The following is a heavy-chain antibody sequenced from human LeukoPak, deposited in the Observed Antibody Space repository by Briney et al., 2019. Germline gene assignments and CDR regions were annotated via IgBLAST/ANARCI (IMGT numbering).Heavy chain of an antibody. CDR2: IYTSGST. V-gene: IGHV4-61*02. D-gene: IGHD3-3*01. CDR1: GDSISSGSYY. Sequence: SQTLSLTCTVSGDSISSGSYYWSWIRQPAGKGLEWIGRIYTSGSTNYNPSLKGRVTISVDTSKNQFSLKVSSVTAADTAVYYCARAWDFWSGKPDLLDYWGQGTLVTVSS. CDR3: ARAWDFWSGKPDLLDY. J-gene: IGHJ4*02.